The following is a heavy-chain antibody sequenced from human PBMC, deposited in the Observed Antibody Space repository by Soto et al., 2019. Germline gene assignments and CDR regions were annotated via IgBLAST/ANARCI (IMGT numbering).Heavy chain of an antibody. CDR3: AKVGRSVYYYGMDV. V-gene: IGHV3-23*01. CDR2: ISGSGGST. Sequence: PGGSLRLSCAASGFTFSSYAMRWIRQAPGQGLEWVSAISGSGGSTYYADSVKGRFTISRDNAKNTLYLQMNSLRAEDTAVYYCAKVGRSVYYYGMDVWGQGTTVTVSS. J-gene: IGHJ6*02. CDR1: GFTFSSYA. D-gene: IGHD3-10*01.